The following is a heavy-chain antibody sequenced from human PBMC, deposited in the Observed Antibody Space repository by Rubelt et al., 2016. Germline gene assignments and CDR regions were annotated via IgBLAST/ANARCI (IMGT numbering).Heavy chain of an antibody. CDR3: VRGLDS. V-gene: IGHV3-74*01. D-gene: IGHD2-21*01. J-gene: IGHJ4*02. CDR1: EFTFSDYW. Sequence: EVQLVESGGGLVQPGGSLRLSCVASEFTFSDYWMHWVRQAPGKGLVRVSRINRDGSDPAYADSAKGRFTMSRDNAKNTMYLQMNSLRADDTAVYYCVRGLDSWGQGTLVTVSS. CDR2: INRDGSDP.